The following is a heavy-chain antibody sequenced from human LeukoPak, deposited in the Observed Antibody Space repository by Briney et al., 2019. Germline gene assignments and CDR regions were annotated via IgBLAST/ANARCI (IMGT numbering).Heavy chain of an antibody. D-gene: IGHD3-22*01. V-gene: IGHV1-24*01. CDR2: FDPEDGET. Sequence: ASVKVSCKVSGYALTELSMHWVRQAPGKGLEWMGGFDPEDGETIYAQKFQGRVTMTEDTSTDTAYMELSSLRSEDTAVYYCAIYDSSGYPFDYWGQGTLVTVSS. CDR3: AIYDSSGYPFDY. CDR1: GYALTELS. J-gene: IGHJ4*02.